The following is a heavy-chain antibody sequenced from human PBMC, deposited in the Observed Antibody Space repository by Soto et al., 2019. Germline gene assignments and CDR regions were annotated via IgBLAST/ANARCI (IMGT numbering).Heavy chain of an antibody. D-gene: IGHD3-10*01. J-gene: IGHJ4*02. Sequence: QVQLVQSGAEVKKPGASVKVSCKASGYTFTSYAISWVRQAPGQGLEWMGWISAYNGNTNHAQTLQGRVTMTTDTSTTTAYIELRTLKSDDTAVYYCARSGPPARYWGQGTLVTVSS. V-gene: IGHV1-18*01. CDR3: ARSGPPARY. CDR1: GYTFTSYA. CDR2: ISAYNGNT.